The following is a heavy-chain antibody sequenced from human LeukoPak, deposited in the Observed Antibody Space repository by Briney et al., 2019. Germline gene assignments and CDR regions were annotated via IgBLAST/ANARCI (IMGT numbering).Heavy chain of an antibody. CDR3: TRGRLHAVALDV. V-gene: IGHV3-74*01. CDR1: GFTFSSYW. Sequence: PGGSLRLSCAASGFTFSSYWMHWVRQAPGKGLVWVSRINSDGNSTTYADSVKGRFTISRDNTRSTLYLQMNSLRAEDTAVYYCTRGRLHAVALDVWAPGIMVTVSS. CDR2: INSDGNST. J-gene: IGHJ3*01.